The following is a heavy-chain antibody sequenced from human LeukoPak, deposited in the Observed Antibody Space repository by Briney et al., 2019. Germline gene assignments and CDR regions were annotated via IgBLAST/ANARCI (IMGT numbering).Heavy chain of an antibody. J-gene: IGHJ4*02. CDR2: ISPDEGEK. D-gene: IGHD1-1*01. V-gene: IGHV3-7*01. CDR1: GFTFDIYW. CDR3: ARTGTTYRIAY. Sequence: PGGSLRLSCVASGFTFDIYWMTWVRQAPGKGLEWVANISPDEGEKYYVDSVKGRFTISRDNAKNSLSLQMNSLTAADTAVYYCARTGTTYRIAYWGQGTLVTVSS.